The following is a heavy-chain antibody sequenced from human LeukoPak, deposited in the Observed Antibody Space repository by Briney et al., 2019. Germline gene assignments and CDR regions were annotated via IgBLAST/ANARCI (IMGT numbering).Heavy chain of an antibody. V-gene: IGHV3-21*01. J-gene: IGHJ4*02. CDR2: ISSSSSYI. CDR1: GFTVSSYY. D-gene: IGHD3-22*01. CDR3: VRDMTMTQVGY. Sequence: GGSLRLSCAASGFTVSSYYMSWVRQAPGKGLEWVSSISSSSSYIYYAVSVKGRFTISRDNAKNSLYLQMNSLRAEDTAVYYCVRDMTMTQVGYWGQGTLVTVSS.